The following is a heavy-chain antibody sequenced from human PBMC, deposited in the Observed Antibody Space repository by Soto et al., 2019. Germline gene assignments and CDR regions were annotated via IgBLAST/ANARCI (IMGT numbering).Heavy chain of an antibody. V-gene: IGHV3-30-3*01. CDR1: GFTFSSYA. CDR2: ISYDGSNK. CDR3: ARDEGYDFWSGYYRNYYYYGMDV. D-gene: IGHD3-3*01. J-gene: IGHJ6*02. Sequence: WSLRLSCAASGFTFSSYAMHWVRQAPGKGLEWVAVISYDGSNKYYADSVKGRFTISRDNSKNTLYLQMNSLRAEDTAVYYCARDEGYDFWSGYYRNYYYYGMDVWGQGTTVTVSS.